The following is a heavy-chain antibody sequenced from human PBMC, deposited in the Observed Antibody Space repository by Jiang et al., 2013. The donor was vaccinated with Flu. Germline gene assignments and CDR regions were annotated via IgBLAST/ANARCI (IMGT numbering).Heavy chain of an antibody. J-gene: IGHJ4*02. CDR3: ASLNIVVVPACDY. D-gene: IGHD2-2*01. CDR2: ISYDGSNK. V-gene: IGHV3-30-3*01. CDR1: GFTFSSYA. Sequence: RLSCAASGFTFSSYAMHWVRQAPGKGLEWVAVISYDGSNKYYADSVKGRFTISRDNSKNTLYLQMNSLRAEDTAVYYCASLNIVVVPACDYWGQGTLVTVSS.